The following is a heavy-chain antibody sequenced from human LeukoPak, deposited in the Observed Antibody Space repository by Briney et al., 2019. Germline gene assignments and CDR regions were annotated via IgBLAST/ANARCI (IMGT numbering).Heavy chain of an antibody. D-gene: IGHD2-8*01. Sequence: SETLSLTCTVSGGSISGYYWSWIRQPPGKALEWIAYIDYTGDTNSSPSLKSRVTISVDTSKNQFSLKLSSVTAADTAVYYCARKQPRTRNFDYWGQGTLVTVSS. CDR2: IDYTGDT. V-gene: IGHV4-59*12. CDR3: ARKQPRTRNFDY. J-gene: IGHJ4*02. CDR1: GGSISGYY.